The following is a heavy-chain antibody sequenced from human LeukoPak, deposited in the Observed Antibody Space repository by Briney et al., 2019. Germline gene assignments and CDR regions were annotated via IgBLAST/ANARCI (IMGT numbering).Heavy chain of an antibody. CDR1: GYTFTSYG. V-gene: IGHV1-18*01. J-gene: IGHJ4*02. CDR3: ARDTYYYDSSGYVDY. D-gene: IGHD3-22*01. CDR2: ISAYNGNT. Sequence: ASVNVSCKASGYTFTSYGISWVRQAPGQGLEWMGWISAYNGNTNYAQKLQGRVTMTTDTSTSTAYMELRSLRSDDTAVYYCARDTYYYDSSGYVDYWGQGTLVTVSS.